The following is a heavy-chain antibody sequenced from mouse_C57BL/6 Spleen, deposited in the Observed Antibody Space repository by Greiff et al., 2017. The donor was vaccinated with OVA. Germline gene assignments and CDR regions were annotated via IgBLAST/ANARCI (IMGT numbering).Heavy chain of an antibody. Sequence: VQLQQSGPELVKPGASVKIPCKASGYTFTDYNMAWVKQSHGKSLEWIGDINPNNGGTIYNQKFKGKATLTVDKSSSTAYMELRSLTSEDTAVYYCGRRDYDENLAYWGQGTLVTVAA. CDR1: GYTFTDYN. J-gene: IGHJ3*01. D-gene: IGHD2-4*01. V-gene: IGHV1-18*01. CDR3: GRRDYDENLAY. CDR2: INPNNGGT.